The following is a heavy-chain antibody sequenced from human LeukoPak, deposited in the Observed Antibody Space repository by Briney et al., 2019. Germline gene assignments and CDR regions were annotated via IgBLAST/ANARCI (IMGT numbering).Heavy chain of an antibody. Sequence: QSGGSLRLSCAASGFTFSKYGVSWVRQAPGKGLEWVSVISGGGDTTFYADSVKGRFTVSRDNSKNTLYLQMNSLRAEDTAVYYCAKDVQSWPTYFDYWGRRTLVTVSS. V-gene: IGHV3-23*01. CDR1: GFTFSKYG. J-gene: IGHJ4*02. CDR2: ISGGGDTT. D-gene: IGHD1-1*01. CDR3: AKDVQSWPTYFDY.